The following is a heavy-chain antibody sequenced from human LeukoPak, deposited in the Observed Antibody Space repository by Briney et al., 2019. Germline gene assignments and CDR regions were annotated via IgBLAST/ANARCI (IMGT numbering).Heavy chain of an antibody. J-gene: IGHJ4*02. CDR1: GGTFSSYA. V-gene: IGHV1-69*04. D-gene: IGHD3-22*01. CDR2: IITILGIA. Sequence: SVTVSCKASGGTFSSYAISWVRQAPAQGLEWMGRIITILGIANYAQKFQGRVTIIADKYTSTAYIELSRLRTEDTAVYCCAGDGAGDSSGYYNRDYGGEGTLDTVSS. CDR3: AGDGAGDSSGYYNRDY.